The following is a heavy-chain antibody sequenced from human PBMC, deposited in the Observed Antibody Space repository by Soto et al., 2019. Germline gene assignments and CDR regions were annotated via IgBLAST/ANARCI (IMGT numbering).Heavy chain of an antibody. Sequence: SETLSLTCTVSGGSISSSRCQCGGSRHPAGRGLEWIARIKYRGTTFYNPSLKSRVTLSVDTSKNQFALKLSSVTAAETAVYYCARHGITGSYYDAFDIWGQGTMVT. CDR1: GGSISSSRCQ. V-gene: IGHV4-39*01. D-gene: IGHD1-26*01. J-gene: IGHJ3*02. CDR3: ARHGITGSYYDAFDI. CDR2: IKYRGTT.